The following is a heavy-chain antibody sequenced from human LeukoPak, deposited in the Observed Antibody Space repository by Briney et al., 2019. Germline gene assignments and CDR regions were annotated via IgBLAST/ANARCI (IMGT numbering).Heavy chain of an antibody. CDR2: ISWNSGNI. J-gene: IGHJ4*02. CDR3: AKDFGRGYGLFDY. Sequence: GGSLRLSCAASGFTFDDYAMHWVRQAPGKGLEWVSGISWNSGNIGYADSVKGRFTISRDNSKNTLYLQMNSLRAEDTAVYYCAKDFGRGYGLFDYWGQGTLVTVSS. V-gene: IGHV3-9*01. D-gene: IGHD5-12*01. CDR1: GFTFDDYA.